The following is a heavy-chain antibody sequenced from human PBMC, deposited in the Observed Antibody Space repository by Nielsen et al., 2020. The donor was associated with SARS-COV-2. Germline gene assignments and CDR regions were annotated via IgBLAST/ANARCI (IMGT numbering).Heavy chain of an antibody. CDR2: IYYSGNT. CDR3: AKFRGLGRSVGAFDV. CDR1: NEITPHY. D-gene: IGHD3-10*01. V-gene: IGHV4-59*11. Sequence: SETLSLTCSVSNEITPHYWSWVRQTPGKGLEWIGSIYYSGNTSYSPSLKSRVNISLDKSTNQFSLTLKSVTAADTAVYYCAKFRGLGRSVGAFDVWGPGTKVTVSS. J-gene: IGHJ3*01.